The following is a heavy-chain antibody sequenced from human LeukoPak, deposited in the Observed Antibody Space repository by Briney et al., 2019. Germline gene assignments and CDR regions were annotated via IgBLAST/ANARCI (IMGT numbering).Heavy chain of an antibody. CDR1: GYTFTSYG. CDR3: ARVAAAGTLYRKDFDY. J-gene: IGHJ4*02. V-gene: IGHV1-18*01. CDR2: ISAYNGNT. Sequence: GASVKVSCKASGYTFTSYGISWVRQAPGQGLEWMGWISAYNGNTNYAQKLQGRVTITRNTSISTAYMELSSLRSEDTAVYYCARVAAAGTLYRKDFDYWGQGTLVTVSS. D-gene: IGHD6-13*01.